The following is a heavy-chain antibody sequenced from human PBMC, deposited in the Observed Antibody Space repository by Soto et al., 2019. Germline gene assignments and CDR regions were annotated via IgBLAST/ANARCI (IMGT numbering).Heavy chain of an antibody. CDR3: ARVSAPSNAFDI. Sequence: ASVKVSCKASGYTFTSYDINWVRQATGQGLEWMGWMNPNSGNTGYAQKFQGRVTMTRNTSISTAYMELSSLRSEDTAVYYCARVSAPSNAFDIWGQGTMVTVSS. CDR2: MNPNSGNT. J-gene: IGHJ3*02. V-gene: IGHV1-8*01. CDR1: GYTFTSYD.